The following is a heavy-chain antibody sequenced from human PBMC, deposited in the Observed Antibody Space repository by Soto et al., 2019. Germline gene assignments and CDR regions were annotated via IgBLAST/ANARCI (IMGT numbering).Heavy chain of an antibody. CDR3: ARDPNYYDSSGYSLD. V-gene: IGHV4-34*01. CDR1: GGSFSGYY. CDR2: INHSGST. J-gene: IGHJ4*02. D-gene: IGHD3-22*01. Sequence: PSETLSLTCAVYGGSFSGYYWSWIRQPPGKGLEWIGEINHSGSTNYNPSLKSRVTISVDTSKNQFSLKLSSVTAADTAVYYCARDPNYYDSSGYSLDWGQGTLVTVSS.